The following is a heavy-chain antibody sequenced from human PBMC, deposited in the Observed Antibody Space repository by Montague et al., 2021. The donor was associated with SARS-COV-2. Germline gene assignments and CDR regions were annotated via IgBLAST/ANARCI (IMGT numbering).Heavy chain of an antibody. V-gene: IGHV4-4*02. Sequence: SETLSLTCAVSGGSISSREWWSWVLQPPGKGLEWIGEIHQRESGRTNYHPSLKSRVTISIDQSKSYFPLNLTSMTAADTAVYYCGGTWVYFSPVDVWGQGTTVIVSS. J-gene: IGHJ6*02. CDR2: IHQRESGRT. D-gene: IGHD3-3*01. CDR3: GGTWVYFSPVDV. CDR1: GGSISSREW.